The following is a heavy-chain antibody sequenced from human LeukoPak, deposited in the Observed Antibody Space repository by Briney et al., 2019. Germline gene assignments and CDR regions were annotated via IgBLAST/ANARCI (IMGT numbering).Heavy chain of an antibody. CDR2: ISGSGGST. CDR1: GFTFSNYA. Sequence: GGSLGLSCAASGFTFSNYAMSWVRQAPGKGLEWVSAISGSGGSTYYADSVKGRFTISRDNSKNTLSLQMNSLRAEDTAVYYSAKAPGSGSYSSFDYWGQGTLVTVSS. V-gene: IGHV3-23*01. CDR3: AKAPGSGSYSSFDY. J-gene: IGHJ4*02. D-gene: IGHD3-10*01.